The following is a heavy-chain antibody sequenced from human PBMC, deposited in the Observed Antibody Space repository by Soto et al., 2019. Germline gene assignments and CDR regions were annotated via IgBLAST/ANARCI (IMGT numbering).Heavy chain of an antibody. CDR3: ASRGIVDCSSTSCYYYGMDV. CDR2: IIPIFGTA. Sequence: ASVKVSCKASGGTFSSYAISWVRQAPGQGLEWMGGIIPIFGTANYAQKFQGRVTITADESTSTAYMELSSLRSEDTAVYYCASRGIVDCSSTSCYYYGMDVWGQGTTVTVSS. J-gene: IGHJ6*02. V-gene: IGHV1-69*13. CDR1: GGTFSSYA. D-gene: IGHD2-2*01.